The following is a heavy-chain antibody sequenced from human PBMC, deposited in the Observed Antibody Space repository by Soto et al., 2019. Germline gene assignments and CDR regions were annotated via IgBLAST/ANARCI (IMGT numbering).Heavy chain of an antibody. Sequence: GGSLRLSCAASGFTFSSYAMSWVRQAPGKGLEWVSAISGSGGSTYYADPVKGRFTISRDNSKNTLYLQMNSLRAEDTAVYYCAKKFGYSSSSVADYWGQGTLVTVSS. CDR2: ISGSGGST. V-gene: IGHV3-23*01. CDR3: AKKFGYSSSSVADY. J-gene: IGHJ4*02. D-gene: IGHD6-6*01. CDR1: GFTFSSYA.